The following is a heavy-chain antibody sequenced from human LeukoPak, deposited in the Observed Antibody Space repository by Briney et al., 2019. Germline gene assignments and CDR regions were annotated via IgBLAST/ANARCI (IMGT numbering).Heavy chain of an antibody. CDR3: ARALGPAGDRWWFDP. D-gene: IGHD2-2*01. CDR2: MNPNSGNT. J-gene: IGHJ5*02. V-gene: IGHV1-8*03. Sequence: ASVKVSCKASGYTFTNYDINWVRQAPGQGLEWMGWMNPNSGNTGYAQKFQGRVTITRNPSISTAYMEMSSLRYEDTAVYYCARALGPAGDRWWFDPWGQGTLVTVSS. CDR1: GYTFTNYD.